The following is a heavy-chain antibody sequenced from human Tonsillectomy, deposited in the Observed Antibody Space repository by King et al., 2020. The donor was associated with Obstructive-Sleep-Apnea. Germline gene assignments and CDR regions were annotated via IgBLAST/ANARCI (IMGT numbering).Heavy chain of an antibody. Sequence: VQLVESGGGLVQPGRSLRLSCAASGFTFDDYAMHWVRQAPGKGLEWVSGIRWNSGRGGYADSVKGRFTISRDNAKNSLYLQVNNLRAEDTALYYCAKDGSSSWVEYFHHWGQGTLVTVSS. CDR3: AKDGSSSWVEYFHH. CDR2: IRWNSGRG. CDR1: GFTFDDYA. D-gene: IGHD6-13*01. V-gene: IGHV3-9*01. J-gene: IGHJ1*01.